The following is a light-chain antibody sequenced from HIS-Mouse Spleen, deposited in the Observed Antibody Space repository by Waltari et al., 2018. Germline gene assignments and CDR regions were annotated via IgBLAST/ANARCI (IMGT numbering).Light chain of an antibody. Sequence: QSVLTQPPSASGTPGQRVTISCSGSSSNIGSNYVYWYQQLPGTAPKPLIYRNNQRPSGVPDRFSGSKSGTSASLAISGLRSEDEADYYCAAWDDSLSGYVFGTGTKVTVL. V-gene: IGLV1-47*01. CDR2: RNN. CDR3: AAWDDSLSGYV. CDR1: SSNIGSNY. J-gene: IGLJ1*01.